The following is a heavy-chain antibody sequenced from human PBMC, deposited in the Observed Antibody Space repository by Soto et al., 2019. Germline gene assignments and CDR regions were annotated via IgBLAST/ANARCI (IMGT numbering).Heavy chain of an antibody. D-gene: IGHD3-9*01. CDR3: AAAPYFDWLSRRGAFDI. Sequence: SVKVSCKASGYTFTSSAMQWVRQARGQRLEWIGWIVVGSGNTNYAQKFQERVTITRDMSTSTAYMELSSLRSEDTAVYYCAAAPYFDWLSRRGAFDIWGQGTMVTVSS. CDR1: GYTFTSSA. CDR2: IVVGSGNT. J-gene: IGHJ3*02. V-gene: IGHV1-58*02.